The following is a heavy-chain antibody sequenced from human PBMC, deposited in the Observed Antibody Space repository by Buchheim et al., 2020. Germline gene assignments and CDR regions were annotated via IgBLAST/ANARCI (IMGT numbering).Heavy chain of an antibody. D-gene: IGHD6-19*01. J-gene: IGHJ6*04. Sequence: EVQLVESGGGLVKPGGSLRLSCAASGFTFSSYSMNWVRQAPGKGLEWVSSISSSSSYIYYADSVKGRFTISRDNAKNSLYLQMNSLGAEDTAVYYCAGDGWYGSGWTGYGMDVWGKGTT. CDR3: AGDGWYGSGWTGYGMDV. CDR1: GFTFSSYS. CDR2: ISSSSSYI. V-gene: IGHV3-21*01.